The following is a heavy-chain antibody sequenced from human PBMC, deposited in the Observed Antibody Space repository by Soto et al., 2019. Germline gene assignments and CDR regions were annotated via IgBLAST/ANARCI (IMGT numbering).Heavy chain of an antibody. J-gene: IGHJ5*02. V-gene: IGHV1-69*13. CDR3: ARALDCSGGSCLRGWFDP. D-gene: IGHD2-15*01. Sequence: SVKVSCKASGGTFSSYAISWVRQAPGQGLEWMGGIIPIFGTANYAQKFQGRVTITADESASTAYMELSSLRSEDTAVYYCARALDCSGGSCLRGWFDPWGQGTLVTVSS. CDR2: IIPIFGTA. CDR1: GGTFSSYA.